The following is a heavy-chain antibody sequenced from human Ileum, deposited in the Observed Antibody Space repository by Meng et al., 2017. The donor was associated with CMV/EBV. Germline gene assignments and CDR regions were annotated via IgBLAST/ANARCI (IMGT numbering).Heavy chain of an antibody. CDR1: GCTFRSYG. V-gene: IGHV3-30*02. J-gene: IGHJ6*02. D-gene: IGHD3-3*01. CDR3: AKDGSAIFGVVLIYYYYGMDD. CDR2: IRSEGSNK. Sequence: SLKISFAASGCTFRSYGMHWVRQAPGKGLEGVAFIRSEGSNKYYADTVKGRFTIFRDNSKNTLYLQMNSLRAEDTAVYYCAKDGSAIFGVVLIYYYYGMDDWGQGATVTVSS.